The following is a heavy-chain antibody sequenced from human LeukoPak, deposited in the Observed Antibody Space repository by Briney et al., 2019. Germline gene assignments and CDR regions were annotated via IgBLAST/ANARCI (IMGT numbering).Heavy chain of an antibody. D-gene: IGHD3-3*01. Sequence: GGSLRLSCAASGLTFSSYGMSWVRQAPGKGLEWVSAISGSGGSTYYADSVKGRFTISRDNSKSTLYLQMNSLRAEDTAVYYCAKDLVVRHYDFWSGYYFDYWGQGTLVTVSS. J-gene: IGHJ4*02. CDR2: ISGSGGST. CDR3: AKDLVVRHYDFWSGYYFDY. CDR1: GLTFSSYG. V-gene: IGHV3-23*01.